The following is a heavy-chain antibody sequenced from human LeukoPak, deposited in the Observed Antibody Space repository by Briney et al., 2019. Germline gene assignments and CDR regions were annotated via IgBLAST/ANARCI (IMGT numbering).Heavy chain of an antibody. V-gene: IGHV3-11*01. CDR2: ISSSGSTI. D-gene: IGHD5-18*01. CDR1: GFTFSDYY. Sequence: GGSLRLSCAASGFTFSDYYMSWIRQAPGKGLEWVSYISSSGSTIYYADSVKGRFTISRDNAKNSLYLQMNSLRAEDTAVYYCARVSGGVDTAMVYYYYYYMDVWGKGTTVTISS. CDR3: ARVSGGVDTAMVYYYYYYMDV. J-gene: IGHJ6*03.